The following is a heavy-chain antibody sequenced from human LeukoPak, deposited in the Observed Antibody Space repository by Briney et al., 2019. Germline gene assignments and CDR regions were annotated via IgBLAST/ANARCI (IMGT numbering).Heavy chain of an antibody. CDR3: ARDRELRYFDWLLDTYYFDY. CDR2: SSAYNGNA. D-gene: IGHD3-9*01. Sequence: ASVTVSCTASGYTFTSYGISWVRQAPGQGLEWMGWSSAYNGNANYAQKLQGRVTMATDTSTSTAYMELRSLRSDDTAVYYCARDRELRYFDWLLDTYYFDYWGQGTLVTVSS. J-gene: IGHJ4*02. V-gene: IGHV1-18*01. CDR1: GYTFTSYG.